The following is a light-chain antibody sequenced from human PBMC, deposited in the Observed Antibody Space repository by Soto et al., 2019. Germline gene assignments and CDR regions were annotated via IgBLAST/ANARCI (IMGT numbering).Light chain of an antibody. CDR3: QQYDSSPST. J-gene: IGKJ2*01. CDR1: QSVRSSF. CDR2: DAS. Sequence: EIVLTQSPGSLSLSPGERATLSCRASQSVRSSFLAWYQQKPGQAPRLLIFDASRRATGIPDRFSGSGSGTDFTLTVSRLEPEDFAVYYCQQYDSSPSTFGQGTKLEIK. V-gene: IGKV3-20*01.